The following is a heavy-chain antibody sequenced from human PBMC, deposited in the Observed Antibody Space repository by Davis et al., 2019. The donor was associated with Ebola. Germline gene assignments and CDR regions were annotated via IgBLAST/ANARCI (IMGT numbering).Heavy chain of an antibody. J-gene: IGHJ4*02. CDR2: INTNTGNP. D-gene: IGHD3-22*01. Sequence: AASVKVSCKASGYTFKNSAISWVRQAPGQGLEWMGWINTNTGNPTYAQGFTGRFVFSLDTSVSTAYLQISSLKAEDTAVYYCARVADSSGYYSTHVGTPFDYWGQGTLVTVSS. CDR3: ARVADSSGYYSTHVGTPFDY. V-gene: IGHV7-4-1*02. CDR1: GYTFKNSA.